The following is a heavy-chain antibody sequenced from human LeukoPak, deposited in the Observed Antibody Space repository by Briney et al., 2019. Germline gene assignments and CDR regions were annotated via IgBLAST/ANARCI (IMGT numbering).Heavy chain of an antibody. D-gene: IGHD3-22*01. CDR1: GYTFTSYG. J-gene: IGHJ4*02. CDR3: ARDPNLFYDSSQPDY. V-gene: IGHV1-18*01. Sequence: APVKVSCKASGYTFTSYGISWVRQAPGQGLEWMGWISAYNGNTNYAQKLQGRVTMTTDTSTGTAYMELRSLRSDDTAVYYCARDPNLFYDSSQPDYWGQGTLVTVSS. CDR2: ISAYNGNT.